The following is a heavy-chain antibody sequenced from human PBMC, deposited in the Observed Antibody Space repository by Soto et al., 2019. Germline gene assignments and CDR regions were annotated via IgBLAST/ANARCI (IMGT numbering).Heavy chain of an antibody. CDR2: TYYRSKWYN. J-gene: IGHJ6*02. CDR3: ARDLGSWLPAISYYYYYGMDV. CDR1: GDSVSSNSAA. Sequence: PSQTLSLTCAISGDSVSSNSAAWNWIRQSPSRGLEWLGRTYYRSKWYNDYAVSVESRITINPDTSKNQFSLQLNSVTPEDTAVYYCARDLGSWLPAISYYYYYGMDVWGQGTTVTVSS. D-gene: IGHD6-13*01. V-gene: IGHV6-1*01.